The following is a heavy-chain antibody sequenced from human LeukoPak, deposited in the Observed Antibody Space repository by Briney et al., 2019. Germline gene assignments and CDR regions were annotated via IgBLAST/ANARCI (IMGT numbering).Heavy chain of an antibody. CDR1: GFLLSSNGVG. J-gene: IGHJ5*02. CDR3: AHAKYYDFWSGYPPFDP. Sequence: SGPTLVKPTQTLTLTCTFSGFLLSSNGVGVGWIRQPPGKALEWLALIYWDGDKSYSPSLKSRLTITKDTSKNQVILTMTNMDPVDTATYYCAHAKYYDFWSGYPPFDPWGQGTLVTVSS. D-gene: IGHD3-3*01. CDR2: IYWDGDK. V-gene: IGHV2-5*02.